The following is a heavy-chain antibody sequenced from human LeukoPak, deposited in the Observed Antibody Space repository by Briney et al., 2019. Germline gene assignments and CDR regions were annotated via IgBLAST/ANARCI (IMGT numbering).Heavy chain of an antibody. CDR1: GFTFSSYS. V-gene: IGHV3-21*01. Sequence: GGSLRLSCAASGFTFSSYSMNWVRQAPGKGLEWVSSISSSSSYIYYADSVKGRFTISRDNAKNSLYLQMNSLRAEDTAVYYCARDDPPTVGYDYWGQGTLVTVSS. CDR3: ARDDPPTVGYDY. D-gene: IGHD4-23*01. CDR2: ISSSSSYI. J-gene: IGHJ4*02.